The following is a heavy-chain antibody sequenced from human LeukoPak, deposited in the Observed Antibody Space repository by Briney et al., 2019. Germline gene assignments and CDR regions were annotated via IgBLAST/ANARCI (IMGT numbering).Heavy chain of an antibody. CDR1: GGSFSGYY. J-gene: IGHJ4*02. Sequence: PSETLCLTCAVYGGSFSGYYWSWIRQPPGKGLEWIGEINHSGSTNYNPSLKSRVTISVDTSKNQFSLKLSSVTAADTAVYYCARGQQKVDYWGQGTLVTVSS. CDR2: INHSGST. V-gene: IGHV4-34*01. CDR3: ARGQQKVDY.